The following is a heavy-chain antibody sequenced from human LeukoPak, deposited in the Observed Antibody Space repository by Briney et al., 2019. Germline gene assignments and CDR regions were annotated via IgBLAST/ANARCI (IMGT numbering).Heavy chain of an antibody. V-gene: IGHV3-7*02. J-gene: IGHJ4*02. CDR2: IKQDGSEK. CDR3: GTVLGSSRPNF. Sequence: GGSLRLSCAASGFSFSSYWMSWVRQAPGKGLEWVANIKQDGSEKYYVDSAKGRFTISRDNAKNSLYLQMNSLRAEDTGVYYCGTVLGSSRPNFWGQGTLVTVSS. CDR1: GFSFSSYW. D-gene: IGHD6-13*01.